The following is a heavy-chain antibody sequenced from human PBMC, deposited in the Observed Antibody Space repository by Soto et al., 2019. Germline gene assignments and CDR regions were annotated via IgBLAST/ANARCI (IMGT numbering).Heavy chain of an antibody. CDR2: IYYSGST. V-gene: IGHV4-59*01. D-gene: IGHD3-9*01. J-gene: IGHJ5*02. CDR3: ARAGPKYYDILTGPNWFDP. Sequence: PSETLSLTCTVSGGSISSYYWSWIRQPPGKGLEWIGYIYYSGSTNYNPSLKSRVTISEDTSKNQLSLKMSSVTAADTAVYYCARAGPKYYDILTGPNWFDPWGQGTLVTVSS. CDR1: GGSISSYY.